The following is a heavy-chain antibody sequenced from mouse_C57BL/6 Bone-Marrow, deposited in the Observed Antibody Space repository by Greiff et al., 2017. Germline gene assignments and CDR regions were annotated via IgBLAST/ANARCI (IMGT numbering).Heavy chain of an antibody. CDR1: GYTFTTYP. CDR2: FHPYNDDT. Sequence: QVQLQQSGAELVKPGASVKLSCKASGYTFTTYPIEWMKQKHGKSLEWMGNFHPYNDDTNYNEKFKGKATLTVEKSSSTVYLELSRLTSEDSAVYSCAIYDDDDGYYDYWGQGTTLTVSA. J-gene: IGHJ2*01. CDR3: AIYDDDDGYYDY. D-gene: IGHD2-4*01. V-gene: IGHV1-47*01.